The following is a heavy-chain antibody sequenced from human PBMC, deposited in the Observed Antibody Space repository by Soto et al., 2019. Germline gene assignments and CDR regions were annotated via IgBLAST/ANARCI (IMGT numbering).Heavy chain of an antibody. J-gene: IGHJ4*02. Sequence: SETLSLTCSVSGASTVSHYHWTWIRRPPGKGLEWMGYIFNSGTTFYNPSLTSRLSISMDTSGNHFSLELRSVTAADTAVYYCALALGPTTGLDYWGQGTLVTVSS. V-gene: IGHV4-31*02. CDR3: ALALGPTTGLDY. CDR2: IFNSGTT. D-gene: IGHD1-26*01. CDR1: GASTVSHYH.